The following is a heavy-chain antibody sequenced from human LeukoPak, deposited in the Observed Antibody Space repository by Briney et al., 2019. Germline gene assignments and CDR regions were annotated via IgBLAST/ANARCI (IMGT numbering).Heavy chain of an antibody. D-gene: IGHD3-22*01. CDR2: ISGSGGST. Sequence: GGSLRLSCAASGFTFSSYAMSWVRQAPGKGLGWVSAISGSGGSTYYADSVKGRFTISRDNSKNTLYLQMNSLRAEDTAVYYCAKVEKRYYDSSGYDYWGQGTLVTVSS. J-gene: IGHJ4*02. CDR3: AKVEKRYYDSSGYDY. V-gene: IGHV3-23*01. CDR1: GFTFSSYA.